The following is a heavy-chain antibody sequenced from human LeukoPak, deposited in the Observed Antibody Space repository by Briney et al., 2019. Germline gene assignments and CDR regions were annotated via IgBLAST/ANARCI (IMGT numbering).Heavy chain of an antibody. D-gene: IGHD3-3*01. CDR2: TYYSGST. CDR3: ARLVFGMDSFDY. CDR1: SGSISSITYY. Sequence: SETLSLTCTVSSGSISSITYYWGWIRQLPGKGLEWIGSTYYSGSTYSSLKSRVTISVDTSKNQFSLKLSSVTAADTAVYYCARLVFGMDSFDYWGQGTLVTVSS. J-gene: IGHJ4*02. V-gene: IGHV4-39*01.